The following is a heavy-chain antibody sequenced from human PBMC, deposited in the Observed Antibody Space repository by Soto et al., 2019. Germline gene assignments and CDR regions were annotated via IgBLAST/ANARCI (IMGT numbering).Heavy chain of an antibody. V-gene: IGHV1-69*01. CDR3: ASSYGVSWYGDF. J-gene: IGHJ4*02. D-gene: IGHD6-13*01. Sequence: QVQLGQSGAEVRKPGSSVKVSCHSSGDSFNDYPVTWVRQAPGQGLEWMGGTIPVSGTTNYAQEFQGRVTITADVSTSTVYMELSSLKYEDTALYYCASSYGVSWYGDFWGQGTLVTVSS. CDR2: TIPVSGTT. CDR1: GDSFNDYP.